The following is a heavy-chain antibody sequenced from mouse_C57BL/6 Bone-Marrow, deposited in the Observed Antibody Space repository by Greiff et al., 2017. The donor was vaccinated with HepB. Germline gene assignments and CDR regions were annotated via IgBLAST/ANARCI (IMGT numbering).Heavy chain of an antibody. CDR3: ARMTITTVVAYYFDY. CDR2: IWWDDDK. CDR1: GFSLSTFGMG. J-gene: IGHJ2*01. V-gene: IGHV8-8*01. Sequence: QVQLKESGPGILQPSQTLSLTCSFSGFSLSTFGMGVGWIRQPSGKGLEWLAHIWWDDDKYYNPALRSWLTISKDTSKNQVFLKIANVDTADTATYYCARMTITTVVAYYFDYWGQGTTLTVSS. D-gene: IGHD1-1*01.